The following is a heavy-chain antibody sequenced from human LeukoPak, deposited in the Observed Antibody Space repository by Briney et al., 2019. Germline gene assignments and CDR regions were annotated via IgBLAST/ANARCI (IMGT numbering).Heavy chain of an antibody. J-gene: IGHJ3*02. Sequence: SETLSLTCTVSGGSISSGSYYWSWIRQPAGKGLEWIGRIYTSGSTNYNPSLKSRVTISVDTSKNQFSLKLSSVTAADTAVYYCARDHYTLVVPAARVGTNAFDIWGQGTMVTVSS. CDR1: GGSISSGSYY. V-gene: IGHV4-61*02. D-gene: IGHD2-2*01. CDR2: IYTSGST. CDR3: ARDHYTLVVPAARVGTNAFDI.